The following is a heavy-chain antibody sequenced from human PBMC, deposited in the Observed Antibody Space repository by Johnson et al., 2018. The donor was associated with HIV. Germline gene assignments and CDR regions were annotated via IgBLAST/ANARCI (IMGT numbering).Heavy chain of an antibody. D-gene: IGHD2-15*01. CDR2: ISNSGGTI. Sequence: VQLVESGGGLVKPGGSLRLSCVASGFIFSDYYMSWIRQAPGKGLEWVSYISNSGGTIYSADSVQGRFTISRDNAKNSLFLQMNSLRAEDTAVYYCARSKDCSVSSCPDGFDIWGQGTMVIVSS. V-gene: IGHV3-11*04. J-gene: IGHJ3*02. CDR3: ARSKDCSVSSCPDGFDI. CDR1: GFIFSDYY.